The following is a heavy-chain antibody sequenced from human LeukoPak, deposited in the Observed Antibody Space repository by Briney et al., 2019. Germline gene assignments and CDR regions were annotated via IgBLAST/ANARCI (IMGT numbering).Heavy chain of an antibody. Sequence: SETLSLTCTVSGGSISSNYWSWIREPPGKGLEWIGYIYHTGSTNYNPSLRSRLTISVDTSKNQFSLKLSSVTAADTAVYYCARATLRFLEWYNPYYFDYWGQGTLVTVSS. CDR1: GGSISSNY. D-gene: IGHD3-3*01. CDR3: ARATLRFLEWYNPYYFDY. V-gene: IGHV4-59*12. J-gene: IGHJ4*02. CDR2: IYHTGST.